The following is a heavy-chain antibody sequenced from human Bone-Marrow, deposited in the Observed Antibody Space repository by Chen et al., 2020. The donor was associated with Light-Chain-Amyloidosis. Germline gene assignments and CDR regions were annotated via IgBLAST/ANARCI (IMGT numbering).Heavy chain of an antibody. CDR1: GFLFSGAW. J-gene: IGHJ4*02. CDR2: IKSDADGGTT. V-gene: IGHV3-15*01. Sequence: ELNWLGSGGGLVKLGGSLGLSCAASGFLFSGAWMSWVRQAPGKGLEWLGRIKSDADGGTTDYAAPVQGRFSISRDDSKKTLYLQMSSLKIEDTAMYYCTTDGRTDYWGQGTLVTVSS. CDR3: TTDGRTDY.